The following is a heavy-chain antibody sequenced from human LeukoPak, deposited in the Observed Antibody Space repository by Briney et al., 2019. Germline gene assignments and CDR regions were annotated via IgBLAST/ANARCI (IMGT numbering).Heavy chain of an antibody. D-gene: IGHD5-24*01. CDR3: ARDWVQSNRGIAAFDI. J-gene: IGHJ3*02. CDR1: GGSISSSNW. Sequence: SGTLSLTCVVSGGSISSSNWWSWVRQPPEKGLEWIGEIYHSGSTNYNPSLKSRVTISVDKSKNQFSLKLSSVTAADTAVYYCARDWVQSNRGIAAFDIWGQGTMVTVSS. CDR2: IYHSGST. V-gene: IGHV4-4*02.